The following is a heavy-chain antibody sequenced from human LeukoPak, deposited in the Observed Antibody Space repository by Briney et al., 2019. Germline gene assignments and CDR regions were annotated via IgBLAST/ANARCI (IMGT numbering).Heavy chain of an antibody. CDR3: ARGNYDYVWGSYRPFDY. CDR2: IYYSGST. Sequence: SETLSLTCTVSGGSISSGDYYWSWIRQPPGKGLEWIGYIYYSGSTYYNPSLQSRVTISVVTSKNQFSLKLSSVTAADTAVYYCARGNYDYVWGSYRPFDYWGQGTLVTVSS. J-gene: IGHJ4*02. D-gene: IGHD3-16*02. CDR1: GGSISSGDYY. V-gene: IGHV4-30-4*01.